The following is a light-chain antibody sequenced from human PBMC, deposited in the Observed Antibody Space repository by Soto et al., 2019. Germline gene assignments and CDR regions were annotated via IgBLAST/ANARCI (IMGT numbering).Light chain of an antibody. CDR3: QQRSNWPPVT. CDR1: QSVSSY. V-gene: IGKV3-11*01. CDR2: DAS. Sequence: EIVLTQSPATLSLSPGERATLSCRASQSVSSYLAWYQQKPGQAPRLLIYDASNRATGIPARLSGSGSGTDFTLTISSLEPEDFAVYYCQQRSNWPPVTFGGGTKVDI. J-gene: IGKJ4*01.